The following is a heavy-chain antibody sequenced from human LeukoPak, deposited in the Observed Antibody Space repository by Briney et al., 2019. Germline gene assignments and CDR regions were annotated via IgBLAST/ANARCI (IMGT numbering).Heavy chain of an antibody. D-gene: IGHD2-21*02. CDR1: GFTFSSYA. Sequence: PGESLRLSCAASGFTFSSYAMTWVRQAPGKGLEWVSVVSNSGDNTYYEDSVKGRFTISRDNSKNTLFLQMNSLRAEDTAVYYCAKDTAYWGQGTLVTVSS. V-gene: IGHV3-23*01. CDR2: VSNSGDNT. CDR3: AKDTAY. J-gene: IGHJ4*02.